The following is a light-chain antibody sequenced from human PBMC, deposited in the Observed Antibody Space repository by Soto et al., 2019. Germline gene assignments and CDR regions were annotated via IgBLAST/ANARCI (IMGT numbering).Light chain of an antibody. V-gene: IGLV2-14*01. CDR1: SSDVGVYNY. CDR3: TSDTSSSTL. CDR2: AVT. Sequence: QSVLTQPASVSGSPGQSITISCTGTSSDVGVYNYVSWYQQHPGKAPKLIIYAVTDRPSGVSSRFSGSKSGNTASLTISGLQAEEEVDYYCTSDTSSSTLFGTGTKVTVL. J-gene: IGLJ1*01.